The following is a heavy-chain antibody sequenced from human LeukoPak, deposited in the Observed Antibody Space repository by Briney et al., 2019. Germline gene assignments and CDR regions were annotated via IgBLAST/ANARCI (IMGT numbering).Heavy chain of an antibody. D-gene: IGHD3-10*01. V-gene: IGHV4-4*07. Sequence: GSLRLSCAASGFTVSSNYMSWIRQPAGKGLEWIGRIYTSGSTNYNPSLKSRVTMSVDTSKNQFSLKLSSVTAADTAVYYCARAGGAIDYWGQGTLVTVSS. CDR2: IYTSGST. CDR3: ARAGGAIDY. CDR1: GFTVSSNY. J-gene: IGHJ4*02.